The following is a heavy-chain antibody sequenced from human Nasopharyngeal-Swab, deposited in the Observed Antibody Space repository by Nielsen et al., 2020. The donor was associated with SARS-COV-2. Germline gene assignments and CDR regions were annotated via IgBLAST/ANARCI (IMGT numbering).Heavy chain of an antibody. J-gene: IGHJ3*02. Sequence: SETLSLTCAVFDGSFSGSYWSWIRQPPGRGLEWIGEINHSGSTMYIPSLKSRVTISVDTSKNQFSLNLTSVTAADTAMYYCARGPALVIRKTLSSGFDIWGQGTMVTVSS. CDR3: ARGPALVIRKTLSSGFDI. D-gene: IGHD3-10*01. CDR2: INHSGST. CDR1: DGSFSGSY. V-gene: IGHV4-34*01.